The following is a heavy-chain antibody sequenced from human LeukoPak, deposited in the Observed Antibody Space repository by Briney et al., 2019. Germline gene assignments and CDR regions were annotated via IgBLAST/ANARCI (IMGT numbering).Heavy chain of an antibody. CDR2: MNPNSGNT. J-gene: IGHJ4*02. Sequence: ASVKVSCKASGYTFNNYDINWVRQAPGQGLEWMGWMNPNSGNTGYAQKFQGRFTLTRETFISTAHMELSSLRSEDTAVYYCARGVTIFGVFDYFDYWGQGTLVTVSS. CDR1: GYTFNNYD. D-gene: IGHD3-3*01. V-gene: IGHV1-8*01. CDR3: ARGVTIFGVFDYFDY.